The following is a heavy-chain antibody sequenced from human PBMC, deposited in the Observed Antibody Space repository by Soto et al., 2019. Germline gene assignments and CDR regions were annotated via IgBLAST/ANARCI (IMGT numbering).Heavy chain of an antibody. D-gene: IGHD6-6*01. CDR2: INPSGGST. CDR3: ARSIAARPRVGYFDY. Sequence: ASVKVSCKASGYTFTSYYMHWVRQAPGQGLEWMGIINPSGGSTSYAQKFQGRVTMTRDTSTSTVYMELSSLRSEDTAVYYCARSIAARPRVGYFDYWGQGTLVTVSS. V-gene: IGHV1-46*03. CDR1: GYTFTSYY. J-gene: IGHJ4*02.